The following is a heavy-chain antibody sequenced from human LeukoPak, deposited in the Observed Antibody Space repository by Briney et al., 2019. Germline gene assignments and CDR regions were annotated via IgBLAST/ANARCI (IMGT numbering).Heavy chain of an antibody. D-gene: IGHD3-10*01. CDR1: GFAFSSYS. J-gene: IGHJ4*02. Sequence: SGGSLRLSCAASGFAFSSYSMNWVRQAPGKGLEWVSSISSSSSYIYYADSVKGRFTISRDNAKNSLYLQMNSLRAEDTAVYYCARGGDYGSGSPPDYWGQGTLVTVSS. V-gene: IGHV3-21*01. CDR3: ARGGDYGSGSPPDY. CDR2: ISSSSSYI.